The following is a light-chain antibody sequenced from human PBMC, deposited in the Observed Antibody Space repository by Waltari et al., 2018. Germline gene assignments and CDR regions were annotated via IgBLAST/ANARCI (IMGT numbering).Light chain of an antibody. V-gene: IGLV2-23*01. J-gene: IGLJ3*02. Sequence: QSALTHPASESGPPGLSITIPCPGSRTDIGRYDLVSWYQQHPEKAPQVIIFEDNKWPSGVSDRFSGSKSGNTASLTISGLRAEDEADYYCCSYADSWTWVFGGGTKLTVL. CDR3: CSYADSWTWV. CDR1: RTDIGRYDL. CDR2: EDN.